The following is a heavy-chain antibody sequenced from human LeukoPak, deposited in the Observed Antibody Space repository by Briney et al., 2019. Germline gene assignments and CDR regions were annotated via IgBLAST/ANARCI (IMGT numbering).Heavy chain of an antibody. V-gene: IGHV3-20*04. D-gene: IGHD1-26*01. J-gene: IGHJ4*02. Sequence: GGSLRLSCAASGFTFDDYGTSWVRPAPGKGLEWVSGINWNGGSTGYAASVKGRFTISKDNAKNSLYLQMNSLRAEDTALYYCARSRYSGSYPRNFDYWGQGTLVTVSS. CDR3: ARSRYSGSYPRNFDY. CDR1: GFTFDDYG. CDR2: INWNGGST.